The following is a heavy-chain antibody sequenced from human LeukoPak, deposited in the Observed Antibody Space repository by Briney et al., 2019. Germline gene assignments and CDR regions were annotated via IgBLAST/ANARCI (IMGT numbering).Heavy chain of an antibody. D-gene: IGHD3-22*01. CDR2: ISAYNGNT. V-gene: IGHV1-18*01. J-gene: IGHJ4*02. CDR1: GYTFTSYG. CDR3: ARVVINYYDSSGYYSI. Sequence: ASVKVSCKASGYTFTSYGISWVRQAPGQGLEWMGWISAYNGNTNYAQKLQGRVTMTTDTSTSTAYMELRSLRSDDTAVYYCARVVINYYDSSGYYSIWGQGTLVTVSS.